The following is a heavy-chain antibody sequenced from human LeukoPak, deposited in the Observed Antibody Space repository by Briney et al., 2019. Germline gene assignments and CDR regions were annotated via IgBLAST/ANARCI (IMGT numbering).Heavy chain of an antibody. CDR2: ISSSSSYI. J-gene: IGHJ6*02. CDR3: ARDLGGITMVRGVLDV. V-gene: IGHV3-21*01. D-gene: IGHD3-10*01. Sequence: GGSLRLSCAASGFTFSSYSMNWVRQAPGKGLVWVSSISSSSSYIYYADSVKGRFTISRDNAKNSLYLQMNSLRAEDTAVYYCARDLGGITMVRGVLDVWGQGTTVTVS. CDR1: GFTFSSYS.